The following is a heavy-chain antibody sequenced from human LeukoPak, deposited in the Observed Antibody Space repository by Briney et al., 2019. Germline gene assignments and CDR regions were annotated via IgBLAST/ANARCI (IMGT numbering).Heavy chain of an antibody. CDR3: AREKGVSSSSSIDY. Sequence: PGGSLRLSCSASGSTFSDYSMTWVRQAPGKGLEWVSSISSTSIYIYSADSVKGRFTISRDNAKNSLYLQMSSLRAEDTAVYYCAREKGVSSSSSIDYWGQGTLVTVSS. V-gene: IGHV3-21*01. J-gene: IGHJ4*02. CDR1: GSTFSDYS. D-gene: IGHD6-6*01. CDR2: ISSTSIYI.